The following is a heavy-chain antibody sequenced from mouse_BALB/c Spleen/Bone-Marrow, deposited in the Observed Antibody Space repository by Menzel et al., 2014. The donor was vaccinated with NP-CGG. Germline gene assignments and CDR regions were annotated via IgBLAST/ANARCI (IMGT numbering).Heavy chain of an antibody. D-gene: IGHD2-3*01. V-gene: IGHV5-9-3*01. CDR1: GFTFSSYA. CDR2: ISSGGSYT. CDR3: ARQRDGSYAMDY. J-gene: IGHJ4*01. Sequence: EVKLMESGGGLVKPGGPLKLSCAASGFTFSSYAMSWVRQTPEKRLEWVATISSGGSYTYYPDSVKGRFTISRDNAKNTLYLQMSSLRSEDTAMYYCARQRDGSYAMDYWGQGTSVTVSS.